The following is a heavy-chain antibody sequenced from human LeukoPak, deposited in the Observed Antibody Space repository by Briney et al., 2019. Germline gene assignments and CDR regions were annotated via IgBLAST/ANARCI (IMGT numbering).Heavy chain of an antibody. J-gene: IGHJ4*02. V-gene: IGHV3-23*01. D-gene: IGHD5-12*01. CDR2: TSGSGVNS. CDR1: GFTLRSYD. CDR3: AKEYSGYDFDY. Sequence: GGSLRLSCAASGFTLRSYDMSWVRQAPGKGLGWVAATSGSGVNSYYADSVRGRFTISRDNSQNTLYLQMDSLRAEDTALYYCAKEYSGYDFDYWGQGTLVTVSS.